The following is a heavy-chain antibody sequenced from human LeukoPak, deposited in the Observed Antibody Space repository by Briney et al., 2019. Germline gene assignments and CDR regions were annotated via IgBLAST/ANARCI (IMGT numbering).Heavy chain of an antibody. CDR1: GYSISSGYC. V-gene: IGHV4-38-2*01. J-gene: IGHJ4*02. Sequence: PSETLYLTCAVSGYSISSGYCWGWIRQPPGKGLEWIGSIYHSGSGYYNPSLTSRVTISVDTSKNQFSLKLSSVTAADTAVYYCARHPLNLYFDYWGQGTLVTVSS. CDR2: IYHSGSG. CDR3: ARHPLNLYFDY.